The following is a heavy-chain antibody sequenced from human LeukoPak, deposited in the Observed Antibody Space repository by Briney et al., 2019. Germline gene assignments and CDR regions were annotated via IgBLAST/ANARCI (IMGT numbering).Heavy chain of an antibody. CDR3: AREHYYDSSGYLGGEYYFDY. CDR1: GFTFSSYS. D-gene: IGHD3-22*01. V-gene: IGHV3-48*01. CDR2: ISSSSSTI. J-gene: IGHJ4*02. Sequence: PGGSLRLSCAASGFTFSSYSMNWVRQAPGKGLEWVSYISSSSSTIYYADSVRGRFTISRDNAKNSLCLQMNSLRAEDTAVYYCAREHYYDSSGYLGGEYYFDYWGQGTLVTVSS.